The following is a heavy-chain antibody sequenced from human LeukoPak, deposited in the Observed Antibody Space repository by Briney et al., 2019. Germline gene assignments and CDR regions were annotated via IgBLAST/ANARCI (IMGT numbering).Heavy chain of an antibody. CDR1: GFTFSSYV. D-gene: IGHD2-2*01. CDR2: ISSSSSYI. V-gene: IGHV3-21*01. CDR3: SRDRLAMRGFDP. Sequence: GRSLRLSCAASGFTFSSYVMHWVRQAPGKGLEWVSSISSSSSYIYYADSVKGRFTISRDNAKNSLYLQMNSLRAEDTAVYYCSRDRLAMRGFDPWGQGTQVTVSS. J-gene: IGHJ5*02.